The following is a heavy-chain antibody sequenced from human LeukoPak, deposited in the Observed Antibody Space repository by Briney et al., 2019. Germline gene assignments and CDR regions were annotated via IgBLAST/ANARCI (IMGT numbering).Heavy chain of an antibody. D-gene: IGHD2-15*01. CDR3: AKGPVVTFDI. CDR1: GFTFSSYS. V-gene: IGHV3-21*01. CDR2: ISSSSSYI. J-gene: IGHJ3*02. Sequence: KSGGSLRLSCAASGFTFSSYSMNWVRQAPGKGLEWVSSISSSSSYIYYADSVKGRFTISRDNAKNSLYLQMNSLRAEDTAVYYCAKGPVVTFDIWGQGTMVTVSS.